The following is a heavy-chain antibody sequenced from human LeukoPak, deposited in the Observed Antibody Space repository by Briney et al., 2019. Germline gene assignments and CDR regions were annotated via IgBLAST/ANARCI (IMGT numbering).Heavy chain of an antibody. Sequence: SQTLSLTCTVSGGSISSGDYYWSWIRQPPGKGREWIGYIYYSGSTYYNPSLKSRVTISVDTSKNQFSLKLSSVTAADTAVYYCARGIVPAVGLYFGYWGQGTLVTVSS. V-gene: IGHV4-30-4*08. CDR3: ARGIVPAVGLYFGY. D-gene: IGHD2-2*01. CDR2: IYYSGST. J-gene: IGHJ4*02. CDR1: GGSISSGDYY.